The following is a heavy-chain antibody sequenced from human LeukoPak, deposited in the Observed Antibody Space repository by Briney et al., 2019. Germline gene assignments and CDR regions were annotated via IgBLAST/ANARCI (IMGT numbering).Heavy chain of an antibody. D-gene: IGHD3-22*01. J-gene: IGHJ4*02. CDR3: ARDPPGVITLFDY. CDR1: GFTFSDYY. V-gene: IGHV3-11*04. CDR2: ITNSGSTI. Sequence: GGSLRLSCAASGFTFSDYYMSWIRQAPGKGLEWVSYITNSGSTIYYADSVKGRFTISRDNAKNSLYLQMNSLRAEDTAVYYCARDPPGVITLFDYWGQGTLVTVSS.